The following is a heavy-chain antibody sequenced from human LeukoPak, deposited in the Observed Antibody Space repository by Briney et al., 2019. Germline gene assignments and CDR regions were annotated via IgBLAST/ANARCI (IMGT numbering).Heavy chain of an antibody. D-gene: IGHD2-15*01. V-gene: IGHV3-30*03. CDR1: GFTFSSYG. CDR2: ISKDGNNK. Sequence: PGGSLRLSCAASGFTFSSYGMHWVRQAPGKGLEWVAGISKDGNNKYYADSVRGRFTISRDNSENTLYLQTDSLRSDDTSIYFCARRERGRGVLYYFDNWGQGTLVTVSS. CDR3: ARRERGRGVLYYFDN. J-gene: IGHJ4*02.